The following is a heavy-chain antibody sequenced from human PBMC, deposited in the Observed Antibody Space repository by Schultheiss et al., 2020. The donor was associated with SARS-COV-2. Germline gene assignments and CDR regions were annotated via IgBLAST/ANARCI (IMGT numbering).Heavy chain of an antibody. CDR3: ATRLGAWGMDV. V-gene: IGHV1-18*04. J-gene: IGHJ6*02. D-gene: IGHD3-16*01. CDR2: ISAYNGNT. CDR1: GYTFTSYG. Sequence: ASVKVSCKASGYTFTSYGISWVRQAPGQGLEWMGWISAYNGNTNYAQKLQGRVTMTTDTSTDTAYMELSSLRSEDTAVYYCATRLGAWGMDVWGQGTTVTVSS.